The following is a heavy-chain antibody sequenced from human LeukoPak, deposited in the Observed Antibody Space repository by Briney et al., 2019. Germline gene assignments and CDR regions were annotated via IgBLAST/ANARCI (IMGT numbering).Heavy chain of an antibody. D-gene: IGHD1-1*01. CDR3: AKGPGTYYYYYYMDV. Sequence: PGGSLRVSCAASGYTFSSYAMSWVRQAPGKGLEWVSAISGSGGSTYYADSVKGRFTISRDNSKNTLYLQMNSLRAEDTAVYYCAKGPGTYYYYYYMDVWGKGTTVTVSS. V-gene: IGHV3-23*01. J-gene: IGHJ6*03. CDR1: GYTFSSYA. CDR2: ISGSGGST.